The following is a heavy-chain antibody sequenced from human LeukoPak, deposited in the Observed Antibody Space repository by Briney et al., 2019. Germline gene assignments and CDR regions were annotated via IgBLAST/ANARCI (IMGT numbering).Heavy chain of an antibody. J-gene: IGHJ5*02. Sequence: ASVKVSCKASGYTFTDYYMHWVRQAPGQGLEWMGWISAYNGNTNYAQKLQGRVTMTTDTSTSTAYMELRSLRSDDTAVYYCARETLYNWFDPWGQGTLVTVSS. CDR3: ARETLYNWFDP. CDR1: GYTFTDYY. CDR2: ISAYNGNT. V-gene: IGHV1-18*04.